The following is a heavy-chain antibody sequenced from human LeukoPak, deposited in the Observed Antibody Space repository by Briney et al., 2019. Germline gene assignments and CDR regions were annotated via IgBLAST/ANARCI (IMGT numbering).Heavy chain of an antibody. D-gene: IGHD5-24*01. V-gene: IGHV1-69*13. Sequence: SVNVSYKPSGGTFTSYAISWVRQAPGQGLEWMGGIIPIFGTAKYAQKFKGRVTITADESTSTAYMELSSLRSEDTAVYYCARTAGVGWLPPCWGQGTLVTVSS. CDR1: GGTFTSYA. CDR2: IIPIFGTA. CDR3: ARTAGVGWLPPC. J-gene: IGHJ4*02.